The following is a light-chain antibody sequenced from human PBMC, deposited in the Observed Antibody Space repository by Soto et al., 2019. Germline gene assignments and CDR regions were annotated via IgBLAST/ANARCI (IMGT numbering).Light chain of an antibody. V-gene: IGLV2-14*01. Sequence: QSVLTQPGSVSGSPGQSITISCTGASSDVGDYNYVSWYQHHPGKAPKLLIYEVNNQPSGVSDRFSGSKSGNVASLTISWLQAEDEADYYCSSYTSSGTYVFGTGTKVTVL. CDR3: SSYTSSGTYV. CDR2: EVN. CDR1: SSDVGDYNY. J-gene: IGLJ1*01.